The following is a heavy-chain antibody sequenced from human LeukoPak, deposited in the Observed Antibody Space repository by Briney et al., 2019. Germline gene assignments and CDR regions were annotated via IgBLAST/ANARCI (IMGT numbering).Heavy chain of an antibody. J-gene: IGHJ4*02. D-gene: IGHD4-17*01. V-gene: IGHV6-1*01. CDR2: TYYRSRWYN. Sequence: SQTLSLTCAISGDSVSSNSVAWNWVRQSPLRGLEWLGRTYYRSRWYNDYAVSVKSRITINPDTSKNQFSLQLNSVTPEDTAVYYCARDHDYGDYGTYEDYWGQGTLVTVSS. CDR3: ARDHDYGDYGTYEDY. CDR1: GDSVSSNSVA.